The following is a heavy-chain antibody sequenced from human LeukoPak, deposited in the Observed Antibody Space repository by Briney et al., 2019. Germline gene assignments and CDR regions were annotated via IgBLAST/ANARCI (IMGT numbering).Heavy chain of an antibody. CDR1: GFTLSRYA. Sequence: GRSLRLSCAASGFTLSRYAINWVRQAPGKGLEWVAVISYDGSNKYYADSVKGRFTISRDNSKNTLWLQMNSLRSEDTAVYYGARDMAPGGGPGDYYGMDVWGQGTTVTVSS. V-gene: IGHV3-30-3*01. CDR2: ISYDGSNK. CDR3: ARDMAPGGGPGDYYGMDV. D-gene: IGHD7-27*01. J-gene: IGHJ6*02.